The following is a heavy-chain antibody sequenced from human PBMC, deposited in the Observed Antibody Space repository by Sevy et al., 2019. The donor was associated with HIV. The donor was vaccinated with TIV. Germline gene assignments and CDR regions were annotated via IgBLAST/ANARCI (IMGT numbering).Heavy chain of an antibody. J-gene: IGHJ6*03. D-gene: IGHD3-10*01. CDR3: ARERGEVNSYYYYMDV. CDR1: GFTVSSNY. V-gene: IGHV3-53*01. Sequence: GGSLRLSCAASGFTVSSNYMSWVRQAPGKGLKWVSVIYSGGSTYYADSVKGRFTISRDNSKNTLYLQMNSLRAEDTAVYYCARERGEVNSYYYYMDVWGKRTTVTVSS. CDR2: IYSGGST.